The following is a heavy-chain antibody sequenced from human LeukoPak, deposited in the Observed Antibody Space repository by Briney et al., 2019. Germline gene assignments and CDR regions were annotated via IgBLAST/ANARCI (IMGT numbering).Heavy chain of an antibody. CDR3: ARDYRNYDFWSGYYPNYYYYGMDV. J-gene: IGHJ6*02. D-gene: IGHD3-3*01. CDR1: GGSFSGYY. Sequence: SETLSLTCAVYGGSFSGYYWSWIRQPPGKGLEWIGYIYYSGSTNYNPSLKSRVTISVDTSKNQFSLKLSSVTAADTAVYYCARDYRNYDFWSGYYPNYYYYGMDVWGQGTAVTVSS. V-gene: IGHV4-59*01. CDR2: IYYSGST.